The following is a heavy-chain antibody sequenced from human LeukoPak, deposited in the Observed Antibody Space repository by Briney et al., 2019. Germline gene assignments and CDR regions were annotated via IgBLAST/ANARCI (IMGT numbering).Heavy chain of an antibody. D-gene: IGHD5-18*01. CDR2: IIPMFGIA. CDR3: ARDRLKAAMVYYSYGMDV. Sequence: SVTVSCKASGGTFSSYAISWVRQAPGQGREWMGRIIPMFGIANYAQKFQGRVTITADKSTSTAYMELSSLRSEDTAVYYCARDRLKAAMVYYSYGMDVWGQGTTVTVSS. J-gene: IGHJ6*02. CDR1: GGTFSSYA. V-gene: IGHV1-69*04.